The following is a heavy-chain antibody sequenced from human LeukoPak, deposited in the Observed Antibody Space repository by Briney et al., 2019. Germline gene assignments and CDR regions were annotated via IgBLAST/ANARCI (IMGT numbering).Heavy chain of an antibody. Sequence: ASVKVSCKVSGYTLTELSMHWVRQAPGKGLEWMGIINPSGGSTSYAQKFQGRVTMTRDTSTSTVYMELSSLRSEDTAVYYCARGVVPAYEAPFDYWGQGTLVTVSS. CDR3: ARGVVPAYEAPFDY. V-gene: IGHV1-46*03. D-gene: IGHD2-2*01. J-gene: IGHJ4*02. CDR1: GYTLTELS. CDR2: INPSGGST.